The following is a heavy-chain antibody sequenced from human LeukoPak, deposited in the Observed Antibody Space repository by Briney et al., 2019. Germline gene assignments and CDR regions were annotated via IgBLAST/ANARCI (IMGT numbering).Heavy chain of an antibody. V-gene: IGHV1-69*04. CDR3: AREGEVFGVVIYYFDY. CDR1: GGTFSSYA. J-gene: IGHJ4*02. CDR2: IIPILGIA. D-gene: IGHD3-3*01. Sequence: ASVKVSCKASGGTFSSYAISWVRQAPGQGLEWMGRIIPILGIANYAQKFQGRVTITADKSTSTAYMELRSLRSDDTAVYYCAREGEVFGVVIYYFDYWGQGTLVTVSS.